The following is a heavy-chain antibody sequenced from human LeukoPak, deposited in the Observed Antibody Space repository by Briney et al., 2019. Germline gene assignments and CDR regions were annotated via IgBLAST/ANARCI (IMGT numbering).Heavy chain of an antibody. CDR1: GGSFSSADYY. Sequence: SETLSLTCTVSGGSFSSADYYWSWIRQPPGKGLEWIVYIYYSGSTYYHPSLKSRVTISVDTSKNQFSLKLSSVTAADTAVYYCARVPPPSFYYDSSGYLGFDYWGQGTLVTVSS. D-gene: IGHD3-22*01. V-gene: IGHV4-30-4*08. J-gene: IGHJ4*02. CDR2: IYYSGST. CDR3: ARVPPPSFYYDSSGYLGFDY.